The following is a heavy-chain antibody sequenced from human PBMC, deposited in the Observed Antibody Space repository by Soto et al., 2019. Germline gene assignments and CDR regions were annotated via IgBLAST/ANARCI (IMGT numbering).Heavy chain of an antibody. CDR3: ATDRLPNYYYGMDV. J-gene: IGHJ6*02. V-gene: IGHV3-30*03. D-gene: IGHD2-15*01. CDR1: GFTFSSYG. Sequence: QVQLVESGGGVVQPGRSLRLSCAASGFTFSSYGMHWVRQAPGKGLEWVAVISYDGSNKYYADSVKGRFTISRDNSKNTPYLQMNSLRAEDTAVYYCATDRLPNYYYGMDVWGQGTTVTVSS. CDR2: ISYDGSNK.